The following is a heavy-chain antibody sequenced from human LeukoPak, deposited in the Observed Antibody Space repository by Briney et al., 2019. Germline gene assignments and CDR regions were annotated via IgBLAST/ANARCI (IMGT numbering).Heavy chain of an antibody. D-gene: IGHD4-17*01. J-gene: IGHJ4*02. V-gene: IGHV3-9*01. CDR2: ISWNSGSI. CDR1: GFTFDDYA. CDR3: AKDIFTTAHYYFDY. Sequence: GGSLRLSCAASGFTFDDYAMHWVRQAPGKGLEWVSGISWNSGSIGYADSVKGRFTISRDNAKNSLYLQMNSLGAEDTALYYCAKDIFTTAHYYFDYWGQGTLVTVSS.